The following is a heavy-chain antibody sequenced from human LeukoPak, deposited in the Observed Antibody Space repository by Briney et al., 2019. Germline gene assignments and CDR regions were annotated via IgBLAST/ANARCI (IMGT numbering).Heavy chain of an antibody. D-gene: IGHD3-9*01. V-gene: IGHV4-39*01. J-gene: IGHJ3*02. CDR3: AEGRYFDWLDDAFDI. CDR1: GGSISSSSSY. Sequence: SETLSLTCTVSGGSISSSSSYWGWIRQPPGKGLEWIGGIYYSGSTYYNPSLKSRVTISVDTSKNQFSLKLSSVTAADTAVYYCAEGRYFDWLDDAFDIWGQGTMVTVSS. CDR2: IYYSGST.